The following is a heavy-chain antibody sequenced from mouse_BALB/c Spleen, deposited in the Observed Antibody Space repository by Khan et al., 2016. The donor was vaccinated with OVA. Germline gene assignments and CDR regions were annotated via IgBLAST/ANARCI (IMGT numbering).Heavy chain of an antibody. CDR2: ISDGGSYT. D-gene: IGHD1-1*02. J-gene: IGHJ3*01. CDR3: TRAGYGGFAY. Sequence: EVELVESGGGLVKPGGSLKLSCAASGFTFSDYYMYWVRQTPGKRLEWVATISDGGSYTYYPDSVKGRFTISRDNAENNLYLQMSSLKSEDTAMYYCTRAGYGGFAYWGQGTLVTVSA. CDR1: GFTFSDYY. V-gene: IGHV5-4*02.